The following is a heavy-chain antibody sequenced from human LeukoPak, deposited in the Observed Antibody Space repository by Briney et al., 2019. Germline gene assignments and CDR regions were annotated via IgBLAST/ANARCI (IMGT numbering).Heavy chain of an antibody. Sequence: SETLSLTCTVSGGSITSSGYYWGWIRQPPGKGLEWIGSSYYSGNTYYNPSLKCRVTISVETSKNQFSLKLSSLTAAETAVYYCARQHTRGAVVALVDYWGQGTLVTVSS. CDR2: SYYSGNT. V-gene: IGHV4-39*01. CDR1: GGSITSSGYY. J-gene: IGHJ4*02. D-gene: IGHD3-22*01. CDR3: ARQHTRGAVVALVDY.